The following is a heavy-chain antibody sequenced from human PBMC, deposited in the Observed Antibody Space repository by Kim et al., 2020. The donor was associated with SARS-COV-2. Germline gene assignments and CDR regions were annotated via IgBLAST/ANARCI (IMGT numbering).Heavy chain of an antibody. Sequence: SQKFQGRVTITRDTSASTAYMELSSLRSEDTAVYYCARAQWLVRGGWFDPWGQGTLVTVSS. V-gene: IGHV1-3*01. D-gene: IGHD6-19*01. CDR3: ARAQWLVRGGWFDP. J-gene: IGHJ5*02.